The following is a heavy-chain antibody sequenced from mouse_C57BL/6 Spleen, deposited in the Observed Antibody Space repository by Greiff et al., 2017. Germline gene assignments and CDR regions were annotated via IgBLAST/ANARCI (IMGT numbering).Heavy chain of an antibody. CDR3: ARREPRVEYCYAMDY. Sequence: EVQLQQSGPVLVKPGASVKMSCKASGYTLTDYYMNWVKQSHGKSLEWIGVINPYNGGTSYNQKFKGKATLTVDKSSSTAYMELNSLTSEDSAVYYCARREPRVEYCYAMDYWGQGTSVTVSS. CDR2: INPYNGGT. CDR1: GYTLTDYY. J-gene: IGHJ4*01. V-gene: IGHV1-19*01.